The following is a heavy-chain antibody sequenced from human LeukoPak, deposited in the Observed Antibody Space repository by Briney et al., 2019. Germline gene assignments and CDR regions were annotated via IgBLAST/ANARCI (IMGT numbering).Heavy chain of an antibody. CDR3: ARGRGSSWTDKYFQH. CDR2: INHSGST. D-gene: IGHD6-13*01. Sequence: SETLSLTCTVSGGSINSSSYYWGWIRQPPGKGLEWIGEINHSGSTNYNPSLKSRVTISVDTSKNQFSLKLSSVTAADTAVYYCARGRGSSWTDKYFQHWGQGTLVTVSS. CDR1: GGSINSSSYY. V-gene: IGHV4-39*07. J-gene: IGHJ1*01.